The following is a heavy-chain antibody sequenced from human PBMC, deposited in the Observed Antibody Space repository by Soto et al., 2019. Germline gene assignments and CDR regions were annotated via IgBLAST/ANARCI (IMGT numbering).Heavy chain of an antibody. CDR3: VREARAYYGSPDEYFDL. Sequence: QVQLAESGGAVVQPGRSLRLSCVASGFTFRSSGMHWVRQAPGKGLEWVAVIWYDGSEKYYTDSVKGRFTISRENSNNTLFLQMNRLTSEDTAVYFCVREARAYYGSPDEYFDLWGRGTLVTVSS. CDR2: IWYDGSEK. D-gene: IGHD2-21*01. V-gene: IGHV3-33*01. J-gene: IGHJ2*01. CDR1: GFTFRSSG.